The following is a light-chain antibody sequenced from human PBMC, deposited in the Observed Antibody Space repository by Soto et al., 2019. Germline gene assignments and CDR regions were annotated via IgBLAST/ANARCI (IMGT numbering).Light chain of an antibody. J-gene: IGLJ2*01. Sequence: QSALTQPASVSGSPGQSITISCTGTSSDVGTYDYVSWYQQHPGKAPKLMIYDVSNRPSGVSNRFSGSKTGNTASLTISGLQAEDEADYYCSSYTSSSGLDVVFGGGTKLTVL. CDR3: SSYTSSSGLDVV. CDR2: DVS. CDR1: SSDVGTYDY. V-gene: IGLV2-14*01.